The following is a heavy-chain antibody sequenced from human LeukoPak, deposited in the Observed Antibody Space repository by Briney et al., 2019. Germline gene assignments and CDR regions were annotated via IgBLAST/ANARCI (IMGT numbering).Heavy chain of an antibody. CDR1: GFTVSSNY. CDR3: ARSQVGATFGY. V-gene: IGHV3-53*01. CDR2: IYSGGST. J-gene: IGHJ4*02. Sequence: LPGGSLRLSCAASGFTVSSNYMSWVRQAPGKGLEWASVIYSGGSTYYADSVKGRFTISRDNSKNTLYLQMNSLRAEDTAVYYCARSQVGATFGYWGQGTLVTVSS. D-gene: IGHD1-26*01.